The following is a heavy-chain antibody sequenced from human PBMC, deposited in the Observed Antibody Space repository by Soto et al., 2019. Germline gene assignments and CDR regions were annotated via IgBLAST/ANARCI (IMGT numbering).Heavy chain of an antibody. CDR2: ISSSSSYT. CDR1: GFTFSDYY. Sequence: GGSLRLSCAASGFTFSDYYMSWIRQAPGEGLEWVSYISSSSSYTNYADSVKGRFTISRDNAKNSLYLQMNSLRAEDTAVYYCARWANGSSSHFDYWGQGTLVTVSS. CDR3: ARWANGSSSHFDY. V-gene: IGHV3-11*06. J-gene: IGHJ4*02. D-gene: IGHD6-6*01.